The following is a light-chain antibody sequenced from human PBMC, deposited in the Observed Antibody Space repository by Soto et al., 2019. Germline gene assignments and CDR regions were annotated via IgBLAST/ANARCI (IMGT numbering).Light chain of an antibody. Sequence: VMTQSPATLSVSPGERATLSCRASQSVSSNLAWHQQKPGQAPRLLIYGASTRATGIPARFSGSGSGTEFTLTISSLQSEDFAVYYCQQYNSWPHTFGQGTKVDIK. CDR3: QQYNSWPHT. V-gene: IGKV3-15*01. J-gene: IGKJ1*01. CDR2: GAS. CDR1: QSVSSN.